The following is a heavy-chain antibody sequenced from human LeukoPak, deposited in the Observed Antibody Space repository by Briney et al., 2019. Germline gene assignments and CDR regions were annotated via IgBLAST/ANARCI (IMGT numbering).Heavy chain of an antibody. V-gene: IGHV1-46*01. J-gene: IGHJ4*02. CDR2: INPSGGST. D-gene: IGHD3-3*01. Sequence: GASVKVSCKASGYTFTSYHMHWVRQAPGQGLEWMGIINPSGGSTSYAQKFQGRVTMTRDMSTSTVYMELSSLRSEDTAVYYCARDRDDFWSGYPSLLFDYWGQGTLVTVSS. CDR1: GYTFTSYH. CDR3: ARDRDDFWSGYPSLLFDY.